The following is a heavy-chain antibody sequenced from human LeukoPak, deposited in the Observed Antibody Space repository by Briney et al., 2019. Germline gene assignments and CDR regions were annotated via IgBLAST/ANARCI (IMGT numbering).Heavy chain of an antibody. CDR2: ISAYNGNT. J-gene: IGHJ4*02. CDR3: ARVKGVDYYGSGIPIDY. D-gene: IGHD3-10*01. CDR1: GYTFTSYG. V-gene: IGHV1-18*01. Sequence: ASVKVSCKASGYTFTSYGISWVRQAPGQGLEWMGWISAYNGNTNYAQKLQGRVTMTTDTSTSTAYMELRSLRSDDTAVYYCARVKGVDYYGSGIPIDYWGQGTLVTVSS.